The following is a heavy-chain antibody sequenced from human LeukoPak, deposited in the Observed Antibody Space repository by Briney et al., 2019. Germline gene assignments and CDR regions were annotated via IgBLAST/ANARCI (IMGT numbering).Heavy chain of an antibody. D-gene: IGHD3-3*01. CDR2: ISGSGGST. V-gene: IGHV3-23*01. CDR1: GFTFSSYA. J-gene: IGHJ6*02. CDR3: AKGSSGLLYDYYYGMDV. Sequence: GSLRLSCAASGFTFSSYAMSWVRQAPGKGLEWVSAISGSGGSTYYADSVKGRFTISRDNSKNTLYLQMNSLRAEDTAVYYCAKGSSGLLYDYYYGMDVWGQGTTVTVSS.